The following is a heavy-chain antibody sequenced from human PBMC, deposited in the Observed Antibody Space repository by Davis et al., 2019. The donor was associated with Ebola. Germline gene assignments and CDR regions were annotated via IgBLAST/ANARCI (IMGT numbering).Heavy chain of an antibody. CDR3: ARRGVAAGYYYYYGMDV. CDR1: GYTFTGYY. D-gene: IGHD6-19*01. V-gene: IGHV1/OR15-3*01. CDR2: INAGNGNT. J-gene: IGHJ6*02. Sequence: ASVKVSCKASGYTFTGYYMHWVRQAPGQRLGWMGWINAGNGNTKYSQKFQGRVTMTRNTSISTAYMELSSLRSEDTAVYYCARRGVAAGYYYYYGMDVWGQGTTVTVSS.